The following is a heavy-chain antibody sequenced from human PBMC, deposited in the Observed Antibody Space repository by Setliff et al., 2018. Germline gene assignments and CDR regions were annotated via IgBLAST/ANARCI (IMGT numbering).Heavy chain of an antibody. J-gene: IGHJ4*02. D-gene: IGHD1-7*01. CDR3: ARQDNWNYVLRS. CDR1: GYTFTSYD. V-gene: IGHV1-8*02. CDR2: MNPNSGNT. Sequence: GASVKVSCKASGYTFTSYDINWVRRATGQGLEWMGWMNPNSGNTGYAQKFQGRVTMTRNTSISTAYMELSSLRSEDTAVYYCARQDNWNYVLRSWGQGTLVTVSS.